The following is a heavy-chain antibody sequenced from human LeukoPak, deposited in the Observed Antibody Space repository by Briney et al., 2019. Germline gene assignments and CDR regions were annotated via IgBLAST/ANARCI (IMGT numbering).Heavy chain of an antibody. CDR1: GYTFTIDG. V-gene: IGHV1-18*01. CDR2: ISAYNGNT. Sequence: ASVKVSCKASGYTFTIDGISWVRQAPGQGLEWMGWISAYNGNTKYAQKLQGRVTMTTDTSTSIAYMELRSLRSDDTAVYYCARVLVGSRYYDFWSGYYHFDYWGQGTLVTVSS. J-gene: IGHJ4*02. D-gene: IGHD3-3*01. CDR3: ARVLVGSRYYDFWSGYYHFDY.